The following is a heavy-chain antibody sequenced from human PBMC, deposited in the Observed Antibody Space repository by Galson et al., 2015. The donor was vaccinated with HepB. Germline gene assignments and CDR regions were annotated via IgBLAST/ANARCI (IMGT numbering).Heavy chain of an antibody. CDR1: GFTFSSYS. Sequence: SLRLSCAASGFTFSSYSMNWVRQAPGKGLEWVSSISSSSSYIYYADSVKGRFTISRDNAKNSLYLQMNSLRAEDTAVYYCAHPLGDSGSYWGAFDIWGQGTMVTVSS. D-gene: IGHD1-26*01. J-gene: IGHJ3*02. CDR2: ISSSSSYI. CDR3: AHPLGDSGSYWGAFDI. V-gene: IGHV3-21*01.